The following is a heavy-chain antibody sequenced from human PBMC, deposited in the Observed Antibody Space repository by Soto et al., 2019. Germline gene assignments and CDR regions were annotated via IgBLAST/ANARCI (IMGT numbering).Heavy chain of an antibody. CDR1: GGTFSSYD. CDR3: ARALVATNAFDY. V-gene: IGHV1-69*12. CDR2: IIPIFGTA. D-gene: IGHD5-12*01. Sequence: QVQLVQSGAEVKKPGSSVKVSCKASGGTFSSYDISWVRQAPGQGLEWMGGIIPIFGTANYAQKFQGRVKLTADESTRTAYMELSSLRSEDTAVYYCARALVATNAFDYLGQGTLVTVSS. J-gene: IGHJ4*02.